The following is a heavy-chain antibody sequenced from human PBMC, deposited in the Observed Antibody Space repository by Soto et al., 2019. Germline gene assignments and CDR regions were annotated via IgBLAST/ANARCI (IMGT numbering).Heavy chain of an antibody. V-gene: IGHV1-69*13. CDR3: ARASGYCSGGRCYLELAFAI. CDR1: GGTFSSYA. D-gene: IGHD2-15*01. CDR2: IIPIFGTA. Sequence: GASVKVSCKASGGTFSSYAISWVRQAPGQGLEWMGGIIPIFGTANYAQKFQGRVTITADESTSTAYMELSSLRSEDTAVYYCARASGYCSGGRCYLELAFAIWGQGTMVTVSS. J-gene: IGHJ3*02.